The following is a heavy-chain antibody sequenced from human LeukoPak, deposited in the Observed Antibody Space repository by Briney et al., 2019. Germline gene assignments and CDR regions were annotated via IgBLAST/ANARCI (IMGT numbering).Heavy chain of an antibody. CDR1: GFTFSSYA. D-gene: IGHD2-2*01. CDR3: ARRYCSSTSCTLDY. V-gene: IGHV3-30-3*01. Sequence: GGSLRLSCAASGFTFSSYAMHWVRQAPGKGLEWVEVISYDGSNKYYAESVKGRFTISRDNSKNTLHLQMNSLRAEDTAVYYCARRYCSSTSCTLDYWGQGTLVTVSS. J-gene: IGHJ4*02. CDR2: ISYDGSNK.